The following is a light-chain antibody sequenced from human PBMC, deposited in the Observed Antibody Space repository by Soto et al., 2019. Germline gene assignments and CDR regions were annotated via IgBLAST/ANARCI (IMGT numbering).Light chain of an antibody. J-gene: IGLJ2*01. CDR3: QSYDSSLSGVV. Sequence: QSALTQPPSVSGAPGQRVTISCTGSSSNIGAGYDVHWYQQFPGTAPKLLIYGNSNRPSGVPDRFSGSKSGTSAPLAITGLQAEDEADYYCQSYDSSLSGVVFGGGTKLTVL. CDR2: GNS. V-gene: IGLV1-40*01. CDR1: SSNIGAGYD.